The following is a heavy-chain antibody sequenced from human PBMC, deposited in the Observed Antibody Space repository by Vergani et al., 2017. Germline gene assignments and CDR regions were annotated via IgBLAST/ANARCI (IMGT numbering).Heavy chain of an antibody. CDR2: IGTAGDT. CDR3: ARGVGSTGYMDV. V-gene: IGHV3-13*01. Sequence: EVQLVESGGGLVQPGGSLRLSCAASGFTFSSYDLNWVRQATGKGLEWVSAIGTAGDTYNPGSVKGRFTISRENAKNSLYLQMNSLRAGDTAVYYCARGVGSTGYMDVWGKGTTVTVSS. D-gene: IGHD2-15*01. CDR1: GFTFSSYD. J-gene: IGHJ6*03.